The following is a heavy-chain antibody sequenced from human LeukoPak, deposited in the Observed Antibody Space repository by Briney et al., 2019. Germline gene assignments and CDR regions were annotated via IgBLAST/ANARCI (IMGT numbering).Heavy chain of an antibody. D-gene: IGHD2-15*01. V-gene: IGHV3-9*01. CDR3: AKAVGVSTSSIDY. J-gene: IGHJ4*02. CDR1: GFTFDDYA. CDR2: ISWNSGSI. Sequence: GGSLRLSCAASGFTFDDYAMHWVRQAPGKGLEWVSGISWNSGSIGYADSVEGRFTISRDNAKNSLYLQMNSLRAEDTALYYCAKAVGVSTSSIDYWGQGTLVTVSS.